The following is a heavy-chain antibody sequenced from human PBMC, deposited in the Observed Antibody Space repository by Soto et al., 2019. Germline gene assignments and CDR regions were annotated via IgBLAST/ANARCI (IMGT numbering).Heavy chain of an antibody. V-gene: IGHV4-61*03. J-gene: IGHJ5*02. CDR2: IYYSGNT. CDR1: GGSVGSGSYY. D-gene: IGHD3-10*01. Sequence: SETLSLTCAVSGGSVGSGSYYWSWIRQPLGKGLEWIGYIYYSGNTDYNPSLRGRASISVNKAKNHFSLQLTSVTAADTAIYYCARDSVLAYYSRHRNPYWFDPWGQGTLVTVTS. CDR3: ARDSVLAYYSRHRNPYWFDP.